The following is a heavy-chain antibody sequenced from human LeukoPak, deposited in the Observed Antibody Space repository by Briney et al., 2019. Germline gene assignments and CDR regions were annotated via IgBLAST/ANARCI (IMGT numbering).Heavy chain of an antibody. D-gene: IGHD3-10*01. CDR1: GGSISSYY. Sequence: NPSETLSLTCTVSGGSISSYYWSWIRQPPGKGLEWIGYIYYSGSTNYNPSLKSRVTISVDTSKNQFSLKLSSVTAADTAVYYCARADYGSGSSLYYYYYYMDVWGKGTTVTVSS. CDR3: ARADYGSGSSLYYYYYYMDV. CDR2: IYYSGST. V-gene: IGHV4-59*01. J-gene: IGHJ6*03.